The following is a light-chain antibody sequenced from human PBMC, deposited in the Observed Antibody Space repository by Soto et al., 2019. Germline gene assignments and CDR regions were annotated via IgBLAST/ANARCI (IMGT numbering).Light chain of an antibody. CDR3: SSYTSVTTFVV. Sequence: QSALTQPASVSGSPGQSITISCTGTSSDIGRYNFVSWYQQQPGKAPKLLVYEVTNRPSGVSNRFSGSKSGNTASLTIFGLQTEDEADYYCSSYTSVTTFVVFGTGTKVTVL. V-gene: IGLV2-14*01. J-gene: IGLJ1*01. CDR2: EVT. CDR1: SSDIGRYNF.